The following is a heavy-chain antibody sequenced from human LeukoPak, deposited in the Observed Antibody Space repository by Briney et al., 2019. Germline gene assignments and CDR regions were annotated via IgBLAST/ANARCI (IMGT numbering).Heavy chain of an antibody. Sequence: MSSETLSLTCTVSGGSISSSSYYWGWIRQPPGKGLEWIGSIYYSGSTYYNPSLKSRVTISVDTSKNQFSLKLSSVTAADTAVYYCARHKVRYGSGSYPPYYYMDVWGKGTTVTISS. D-gene: IGHD3-10*01. CDR1: GGSISSSSYY. J-gene: IGHJ6*03. CDR3: ARHKVRYGSGSYPPYYYMDV. CDR2: IYYSGST. V-gene: IGHV4-39*01.